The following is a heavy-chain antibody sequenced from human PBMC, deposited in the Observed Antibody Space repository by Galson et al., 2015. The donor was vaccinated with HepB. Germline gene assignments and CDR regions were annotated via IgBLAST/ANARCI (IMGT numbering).Heavy chain of an antibody. Sequence: SLRLSCAASGFTFSSYAMSWVRQAPGKGLEWVAVISYDGSNKYYADSVKGRFTISRDNSKNTLYLQMNSLRAEDTGVYYCARDLIAARPGWPDPWGQGTLVTVSS. CDR1: GFTFSSYA. V-gene: IGHV3-30*03. D-gene: IGHD6-6*01. CDR2: ISYDGSNK. J-gene: IGHJ5*02. CDR3: ARDLIAARPGWPDP.